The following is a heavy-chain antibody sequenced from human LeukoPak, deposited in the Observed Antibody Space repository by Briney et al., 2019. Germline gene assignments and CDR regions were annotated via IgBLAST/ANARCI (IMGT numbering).Heavy chain of an antibody. CDR2: ISSDGRST. CDR1: GFTFSTYW. J-gene: IGHJ4*02. Sequence: PGGSLRLPCAASGFTFSTYWMHWVRQAPGKGLVWVSRISSDGRSTSYADSVKGRFTISRDTAKNTLYLQMNSLRAEGTAVYYCARDRDGDPGRYWGQGTLVTVSS. D-gene: IGHD5-24*01. CDR3: ARDRDGDPGRY. V-gene: IGHV3-74*01.